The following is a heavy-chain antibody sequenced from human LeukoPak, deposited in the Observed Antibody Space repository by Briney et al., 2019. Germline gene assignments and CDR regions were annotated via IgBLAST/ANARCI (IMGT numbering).Heavy chain of an antibody. D-gene: IGHD3-22*01. CDR3: ARRTTYYYDSSDHYYFDY. CDR2: IYPGDSDT. CDR1: GYSFTSYW. V-gene: IGHV5-51*01. J-gene: IGHJ4*02. Sequence: GESLKISCKGSGYSFTSYWIGWVRQMSGKGLEWMGIIYPGDSDTRYSPSFQGQVTISADKSISTAYLQWSSLKASDTAMYYCARRTTYYYDSSDHYYFDYWGQGTLVTVSS.